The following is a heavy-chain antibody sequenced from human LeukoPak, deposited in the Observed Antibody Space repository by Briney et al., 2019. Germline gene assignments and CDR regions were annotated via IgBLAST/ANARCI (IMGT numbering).Heavy chain of an antibody. CDR3: ARAPNPDFFDD. CDR1: GGSLSTHH. V-gene: IGHV4-59*11. D-gene: IGHD2-8*01. CDR2: ISDSGST. J-gene: IGHJ4*02. Sequence: SETLSLTCVVSGGSLSTHHWSWIRQSPGRGLEWIGYISDSGSTNYNPSLKSRVTISVDTSKNQFSLMLSSVTAADTAVYYCARAPNPDFFDDWGQGTLVTVSS.